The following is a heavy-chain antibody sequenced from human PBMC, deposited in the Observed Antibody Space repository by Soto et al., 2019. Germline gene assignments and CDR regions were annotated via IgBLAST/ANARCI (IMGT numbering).Heavy chain of an antibody. CDR1: GGSISSGGYY. CDR2: IYYSGST. J-gene: IGHJ4*02. V-gene: IGHV4-31*03. Sequence: QVQLQESGPGLVKTSQTQSLTCTVSGGSISSGGYYWSWIRQHPGKGLEWIGYIYYSGSTYYNPSLKSRVTISVDTSKNQFSLKLSSVTAADTAVYYCARGVTMVRGVIHTPYFDYWGQGTLVTVSS. CDR3: ARGVTMVRGVIHTPYFDY. D-gene: IGHD3-10*01.